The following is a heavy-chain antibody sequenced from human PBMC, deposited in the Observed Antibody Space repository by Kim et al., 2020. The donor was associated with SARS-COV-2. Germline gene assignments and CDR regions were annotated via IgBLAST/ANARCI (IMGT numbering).Heavy chain of an antibody. Sequence: GGSLRLSCAVSGFTFRSYAMHWVRQAPGKGLEWLAVISYDGSNKYYADSVKGRFTISRDNSKNTLYLQMNSLRAEDTAVYYCASESVYCSSTNCPSGYFDYWGQGTLVTVSS. J-gene: IGHJ4*02. V-gene: IGHV3-30*04. CDR2: ISYDGSNK. CDR1: GFTFRSYA. D-gene: IGHD2-2*01. CDR3: ASESVYCSSTNCPSGYFDY.